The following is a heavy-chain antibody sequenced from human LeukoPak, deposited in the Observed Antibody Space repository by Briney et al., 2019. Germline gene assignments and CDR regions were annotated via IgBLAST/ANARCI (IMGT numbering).Heavy chain of an antibody. CDR3: ARDQNPMIVVVSWFDP. CDR2: INAGNGNT. V-gene: IGHV1-3*01. CDR1: GYTFTSYA. Sequence: GASVKVSCKASGYTFTSYAMHWVRQAPGQRLEWMGWINAGNGNTKYSQKFQGRVTITRDTSASTAYMELSSLRSEDTAAYYCARDQNPMIVVVSWFDPWGQGTLVTVSS. D-gene: IGHD3-22*01. J-gene: IGHJ5*02.